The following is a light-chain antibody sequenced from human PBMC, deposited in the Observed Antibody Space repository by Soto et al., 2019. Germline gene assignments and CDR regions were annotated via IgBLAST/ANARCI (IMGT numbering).Light chain of an antibody. CDR3: QQYLGAPLT. V-gene: IGKV4-1*01. CDR1: QTVLYSSNNKDY. CDR2: WAS. J-gene: IGKJ4*01. Sequence: DIVMTQSPDSLAVSLGERVTINCKSSQTVLYSSNNKDYLAWYQQKPGQPPKLFIYWASTRESGVPDRFSGSGSGTEFTLTISSLQAEDVAVYYCQQYLGAPLTFGGGTRVEIK.